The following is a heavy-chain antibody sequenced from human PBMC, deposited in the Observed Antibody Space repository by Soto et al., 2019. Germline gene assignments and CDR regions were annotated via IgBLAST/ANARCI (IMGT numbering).Heavy chain of an antibody. CDR1: GYTFTSYG. V-gene: IGHV1-18*01. CDR2: ITTDKGKT. CDR3: ARDPPPPDY. J-gene: IGHJ4*02. Sequence: ASVKVSCKTSGYTFTSYGISWVRQAPGQGLEWMGWITTDKGKTTYAQKFQGRVTMTTDTSTSTAYMELRSLRSDDTAAYYCARDPPPPDYSGQGTLVTVSS.